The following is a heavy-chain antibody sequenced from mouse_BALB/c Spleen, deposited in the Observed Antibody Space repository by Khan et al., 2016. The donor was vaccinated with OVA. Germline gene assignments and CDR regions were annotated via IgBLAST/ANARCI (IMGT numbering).Heavy chain of an antibody. J-gene: IGHJ1*01. CDR3: ARPSDDPRDFEV. Sequence: VQLQQSGAELVKPGASVKLSCTASGFSIKDTYLHWVKQRPEQGLEWIGRIAPANGNTQYDPKFQGKATLTSDTSSNTAYLQLNSLTSEDTAVYYWARPSDDPRDFEVWGAGTTVTVSS. V-gene: IGHV14-3*02. D-gene: IGHD6-1*01. CDR1: GFSIKDTY. CDR2: IAPANGNT.